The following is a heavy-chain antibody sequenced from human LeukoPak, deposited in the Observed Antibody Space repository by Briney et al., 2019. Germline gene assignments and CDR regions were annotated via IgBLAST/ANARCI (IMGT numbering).Heavy chain of an antibody. CDR2: ITSNLVTI. Sequence: GGSLRPSCAASGFNFNVYSMNWVRQAPGKGLEWISYITSNLVTIHYADSVRGRFTISRDNAQNSLYLHMNSLRVEDTAVYFCARSTDWYADYWGQGTRVTVSS. CDR1: GFNFNVYS. D-gene: IGHD3-9*01. J-gene: IGHJ4*02. V-gene: IGHV3-48*01. CDR3: ARSTDWYADY.